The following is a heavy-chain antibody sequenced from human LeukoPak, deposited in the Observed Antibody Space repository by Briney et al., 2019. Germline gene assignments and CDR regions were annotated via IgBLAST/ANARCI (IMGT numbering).Heavy chain of an antibody. Sequence: GGSLRLSCAASGFTFSSYAMSWVSQAPGKGLEWVSAISGSGGSTYYADSVKGRFTISRDNSRDTLYLQMNSLRAEDTAVYYCAKGYYDYVWGSYYFDYWGQGTLVTVSS. D-gene: IGHD3-16*01. J-gene: IGHJ4*02. CDR1: GFTFSSYA. V-gene: IGHV3-23*01. CDR3: AKGYYDYVWGSYYFDY. CDR2: ISGSGGST.